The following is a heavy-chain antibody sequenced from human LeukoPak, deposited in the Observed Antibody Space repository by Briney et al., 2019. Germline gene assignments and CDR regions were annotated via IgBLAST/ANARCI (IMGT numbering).Heavy chain of an antibody. CDR3: ARAKGDDFWSGPPNWFDP. J-gene: IGHJ5*02. D-gene: IGHD3-3*01. V-gene: IGHV1-69*05. CDR1: GGTFSSYA. Sequence: SVKVSCKASGGTFSSYAISWVRQAPGQGLEWMGGIIPIFGTANYTQKFQGRVTITTDESTSTAYMELSSLRSEDTAVYYCARAKGDDFWSGPPNWFDPWGQGTLVTVSS. CDR2: IIPIFGTA.